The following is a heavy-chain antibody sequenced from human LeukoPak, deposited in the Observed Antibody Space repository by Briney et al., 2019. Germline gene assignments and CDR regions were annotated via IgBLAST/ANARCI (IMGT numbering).Heavy chain of an antibody. Sequence: GESLKISCKGSGYSFTSYWIGWVRQMPGKGLEWMGIIYPGDSDTRYSPSFQGQVTISADKSISTAYLQWSSLKASDTAMYYCARHGAGASSSSGRFFYYYYYYMDVWGKGTTVTISS. CDR2: IYPGDSDT. V-gene: IGHV5-51*01. J-gene: IGHJ6*03. CDR3: ARHGAGASSSSGRFFYYYYYYMDV. D-gene: IGHD6-6*01. CDR1: GYSFTSYW.